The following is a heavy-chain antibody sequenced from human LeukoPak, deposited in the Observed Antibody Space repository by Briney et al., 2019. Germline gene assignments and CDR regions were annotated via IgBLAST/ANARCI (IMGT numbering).Heavy chain of an antibody. CDR2: IYSGGST. Sequence: PGGSLILSCAASGFTVSSNYMSWVRQAPGKGLEWVSVIYSGGSTYYADSVKGRFTISRGNSKNTLCLQMNSLRAEDTAVYYCASSSPTWGYWGQGTLVTVSS. CDR3: ASSSPTWGY. CDR1: GFTVSSNY. V-gene: IGHV3-66*01. J-gene: IGHJ4*02. D-gene: IGHD1-26*01.